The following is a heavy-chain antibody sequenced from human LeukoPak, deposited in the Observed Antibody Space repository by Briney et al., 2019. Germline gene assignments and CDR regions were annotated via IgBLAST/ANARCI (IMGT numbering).Heavy chain of an antibody. D-gene: IGHD3-16*02. J-gene: IGHJ4*02. Sequence: GGSLRLSCTASGYIFRSYGMHWVRQAPGKGLEWVAVIWSDGTTKYYAESVQSRFTISRDNSKNMLSLQMNSLRVEDTAVYYCARDPRGHLYGGLIVPTLYSWGQGTRVTVSS. CDR3: ARDPRGHLYGGLIVPTLYS. CDR1: GYIFRSYG. V-gene: IGHV3-33*01. CDR2: IWSDGTTK.